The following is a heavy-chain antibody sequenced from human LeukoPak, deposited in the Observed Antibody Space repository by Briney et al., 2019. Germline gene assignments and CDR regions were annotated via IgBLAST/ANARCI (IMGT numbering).Heavy chain of an antibody. CDR3: ARDSYSSGWDPFDY. Sequence: GGSQRLSCADSGFTFSSYAMHWVRQAPGKGLEWVAVISYDGSNKYYADSVKGRFTISRDNSKNTLYLQMNSLRAEDTAVYYCARDSYSSGWDPFDYWGQGTLVTVSS. D-gene: IGHD6-19*01. CDR2: ISYDGSNK. CDR1: GFTFSSYA. J-gene: IGHJ4*02. V-gene: IGHV3-30-3*01.